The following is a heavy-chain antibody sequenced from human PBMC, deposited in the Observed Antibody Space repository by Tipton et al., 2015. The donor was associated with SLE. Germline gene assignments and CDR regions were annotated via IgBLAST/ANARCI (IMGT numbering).Heavy chain of an antibody. CDR1: GGSFSDYY. D-gene: IGHD6-19*01. CDR2: INPSGST. Sequence: TLSLTCAVYGGSFSDYYWSWIRQPPGKGLEWIGEINPSGSTNYNPSLKSRVTISVDTSKNQFSLKLSSVTAADTAVYYCARAGRWLLRFFDYWGQGTLVTVSS. CDR3: ARAGRWLLRFFDY. J-gene: IGHJ4*02. V-gene: IGHV4-34*01.